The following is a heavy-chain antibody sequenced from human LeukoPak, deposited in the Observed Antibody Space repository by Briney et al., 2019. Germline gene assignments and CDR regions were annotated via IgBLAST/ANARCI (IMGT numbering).Heavy chain of an antibody. D-gene: IGHD3-10*01. Sequence: SETLSLTCTVSGDSVSSSSFSWGFIRQPPGKGLEWVGSIYYSGATYHNPSLKSRVTISVDASQTQFSLNLNSVTAADTAVYYCARLGPLELWFGELLFGYFDYWGQGTLVTVSS. CDR1: GDSVSSSSFS. J-gene: IGHJ4*02. CDR2: IYYSGAT. CDR3: ARLGPLELWFGELLFGYFDY. V-gene: IGHV4-39*01.